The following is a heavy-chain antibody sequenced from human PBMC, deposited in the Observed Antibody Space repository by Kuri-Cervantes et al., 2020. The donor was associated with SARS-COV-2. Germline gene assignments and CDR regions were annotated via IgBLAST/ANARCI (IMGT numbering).Heavy chain of an antibody. J-gene: IGHJ4*02. V-gene: IGHV1-2*02. CDR3: ARDSRSGWDTYYYDSSGAKFDY. D-gene: IGHD3-22*01. Sequence: ASVKVSCKASGYTFTGYYMHWVRQAPGQGLEWMGWINPNSGGTNYAQKLQGRVTMTTDTSTSTAYMELRSLRSDDTAVYYCARDSRSGWDTYYYDSSGAKFDYWGQGTLVTVSS. CDR2: INPNSGGT. CDR1: GYTFTGYY.